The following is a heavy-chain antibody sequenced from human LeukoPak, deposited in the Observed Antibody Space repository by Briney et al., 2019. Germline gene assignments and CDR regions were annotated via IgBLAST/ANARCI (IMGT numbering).Heavy chain of an antibody. J-gene: IGHJ3*02. CDR1: GITFSSYG. V-gene: IGHV3-30*02. D-gene: IGHD1-26*01. CDR3: ARVGELLWDAFDI. CDR2: IQYDGSNE. Sequence: PGGSLRLSCAASGITFSSYGMHWVRQAPGKGLEWVAYIQYDGSNEQYADSVKGRSTISRDNAKNTLYLQMNSLRAEDTAVYYCARVGELLWDAFDIWGQGTMVTVSS.